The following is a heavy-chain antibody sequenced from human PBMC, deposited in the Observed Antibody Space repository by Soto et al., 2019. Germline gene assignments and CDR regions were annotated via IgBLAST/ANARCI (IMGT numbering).Heavy chain of an antibody. D-gene: IGHD6-13*01. Sequence: GESLKISCKGSGYSFTSYWICWVRQMPGKGLEWMGIIYPGDSDTRYSPSFQGPVTISADKSISNAYLQWSSLKASDTAMYYCARHVVGAAAGSRAFDIWGQGTMVTVSS. J-gene: IGHJ3*02. CDR2: IYPGDSDT. CDR1: GYSFTSYW. CDR3: ARHVVGAAAGSRAFDI. V-gene: IGHV5-51*01.